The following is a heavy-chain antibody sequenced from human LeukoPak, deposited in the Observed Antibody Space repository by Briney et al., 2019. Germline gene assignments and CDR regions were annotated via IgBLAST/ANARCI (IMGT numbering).Heavy chain of an antibody. CDR3: AKGEYSPQLETFDI. J-gene: IGHJ3*02. V-gene: IGHV3-23*01. D-gene: IGHD5-12*01. CDR1: GFTFSSYA. CDR2: ISGSGGST. Sequence: WGSLRLSRAAPGFTFSSYAMSWVRQAPGKGLEWVSAISGSGGSTYYADSVKGRFTISRDNSKNTLYLQMNSLRAEDTAVYYCAKGEYSPQLETFDIWGQGTMVTVSS.